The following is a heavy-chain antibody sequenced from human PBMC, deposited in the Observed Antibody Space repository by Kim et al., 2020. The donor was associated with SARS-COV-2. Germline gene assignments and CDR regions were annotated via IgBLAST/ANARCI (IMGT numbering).Heavy chain of an antibody. CDR3: ARDLGDSSSWDLNWFDP. D-gene: IGHD6-13*01. CDR1: GFTFSSYG. CDR2: IWYDGSNK. V-gene: IGHV3-33*01. J-gene: IGHJ5*02. Sequence: GGSLRLSCAASGFTFSSYGMHWVRQAPGKGLEWVAVIWYDGSNKYYADSVKGRFTISRDNSKNTLYLQMNSLRAEDTAVYYCARDLGDSSSWDLNWFDPWGQGTLVTVSS.